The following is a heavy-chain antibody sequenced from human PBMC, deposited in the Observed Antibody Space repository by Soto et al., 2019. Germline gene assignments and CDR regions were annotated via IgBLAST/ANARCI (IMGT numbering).Heavy chain of an antibody. CDR3: ARELGHYYYYGMDV. J-gene: IGHJ6*02. V-gene: IGHV3-33*01. CDR1: GFTFSSYG. D-gene: IGHD3-3*01. CDR2: IWYDGSNK. Sequence: HPGGSLRLSCAASGFTFSSYGMHWVRQAPGKGLEWVAVIWYDGSNKYYADSVKGRFTISRDNSKNTLYLQMNSLRAEDTAVYYCARELGHYYYYGMDVWGQGTTVTVSS.